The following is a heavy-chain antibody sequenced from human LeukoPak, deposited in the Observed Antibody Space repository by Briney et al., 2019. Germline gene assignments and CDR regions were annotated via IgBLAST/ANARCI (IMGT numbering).Heavy chain of an antibody. CDR2: ISSSSSYI. V-gene: IGHV3-21*01. CDR1: GFTFSSYS. J-gene: IGHJ4*02. D-gene: IGHD6-19*01. Sequence: SGGSLRLSCAASGFTFSSYSMNWVRQAPGKGLEWVSSISSSSSYIYYADSVKGRFTISRDNAKNSLYLQMNSLRAEDTAVYYCARSSSGWTTATFDYWGQGTLVIVSS. CDR3: ARSSSGWTTATFDY.